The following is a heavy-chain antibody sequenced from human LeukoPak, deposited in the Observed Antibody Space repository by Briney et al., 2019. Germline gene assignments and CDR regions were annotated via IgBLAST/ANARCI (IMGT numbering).Heavy chain of an antibody. V-gene: IGHV4-4*07. J-gene: IGHJ6*03. Sequence: SETLSLTCTVSGGSIGSYYWSWFRQPAGKGLEWIGRICNRGGTNYNPSLKSRVTMSIDTSKNQFSLKLSSVTAADTAVYYCARSYYYGSGSLSLHYYYYYMDVWGKGTTVTISS. D-gene: IGHD3-10*01. CDR1: GGSIGSYY. CDR2: ICNRGGT. CDR3: ARSYYYGSGSLSLHYYYYYMDV.